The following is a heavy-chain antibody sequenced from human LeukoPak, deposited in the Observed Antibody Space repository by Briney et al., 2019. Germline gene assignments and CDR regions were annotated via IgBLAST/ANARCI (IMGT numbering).Heavy chain of an antibody. CDR3: ARDYFSGGIVVVPAASLD. CDR1: GYTFTSYG. J-gene: IGHJ4*02. V-gene: IGHV1-18*01. CDR2: ISAYNGST. D-gene: IGHD2-2*01. Sequence: GASVKVSCKASGYTFTSYGISWVRQAPGQGLEWMGWISAYNGSTNYAQKLQGRVTMTTDTSTSTAYMELRSLRSDDTAVYYCARDYFSGGIVVVPAASLDWGQGTLVTVSS.